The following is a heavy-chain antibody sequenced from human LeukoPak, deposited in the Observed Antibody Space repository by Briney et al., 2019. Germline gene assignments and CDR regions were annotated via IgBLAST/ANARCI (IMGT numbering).Heavy chain of an antibody. CDR2: ISSSGSTM. J-gene: IGHJ4*02. D-gene: IGHD3-10*01. CDR3: ARGMRLVRGLMFDY. CDR1: GFTFTKHW. Sequence: GGSLRLSCAATGFTFTKHWMSWVRQAPGTGLEWISYISSSGSTMYYADSVKGHFTTSRDNVKNSLYLQMNSLRAEDTAVYYCARGMRLVRGLMFDYWGQGTLVTVSS. V-gene: IGHV3-48*03.